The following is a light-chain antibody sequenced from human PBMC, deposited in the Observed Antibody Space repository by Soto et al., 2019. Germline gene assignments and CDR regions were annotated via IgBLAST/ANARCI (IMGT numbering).Light chain of an antibody. CDR1: QSISSY. J-gene: IGKJ3*01. Sequence: DIQMTQSPSSLSASVGDRVTITCRASQSISSYLNWYQQKPGKAPKLLIYAASSLHSGVPSRFSGSGSGTDFTLPSSNLQPEDFATYYCQQSYSTPIFTFGPGTKVDIK. CDR2: AAS. CDR3: QQSYSTPIFT. V-gene: IGKV1-39*01.